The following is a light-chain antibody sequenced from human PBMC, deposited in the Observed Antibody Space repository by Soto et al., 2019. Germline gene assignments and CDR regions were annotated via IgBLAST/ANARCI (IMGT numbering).Light chain of an antibody. V-gene: IGKV1-5*03. CDR2: KAS. Sequence: DIQMTQSPSSLSASVGDRVTITCRASQTISSWLAWYQQKPGKAPKLLIYKASTLKSGVPSRFSGSGSGTEFTLTISSLQPDDFATYYCQQYNSYAYTFGQGTRLEIK. CDR1: QTISSW. J-gene: IGKJ5*01. CDR3: QQYNSYAYT.